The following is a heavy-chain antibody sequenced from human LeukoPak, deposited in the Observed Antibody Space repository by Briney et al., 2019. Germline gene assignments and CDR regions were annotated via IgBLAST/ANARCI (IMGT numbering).Heavy chain of an antibody. V-gene: IGHV4-59*08. Sequence: PSETLSLTCTVSGGSISSYYWSWIRQPPGNGLEWIGYIYYSGSTNYNPSLKSRVTISVDTSKNQFSLKLSSVTAADTAVYYCARHNFDFWSGLLYGMDVWGQGTTVTVSS. J-gene: IGHJ6*02. D-gene: IGHD3-3*01. CDR2: IYYSGST. CDR1: GGSISSYY. CDR3: ARHNFDFWSGLLYGMDV.